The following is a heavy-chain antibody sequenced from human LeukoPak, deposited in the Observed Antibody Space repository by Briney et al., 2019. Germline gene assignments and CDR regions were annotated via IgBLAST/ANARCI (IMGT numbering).Heavy chain of an antibody. Sequence: PGGSLRLFCAASRFTFSIYGMHWAPQAPGKGLEWVAVISYDGSNKYYADSVKGRFTISRDNSKNTLYLKMNSLRAEDTGVYYCAKVRLSGSGSYYMVDYWGQGTLVTVSS. D-gene: IGHD3-10*01. V-gene: IGHV3-30*18. CDR1: RFTFSIYG. CDR3: AKVRLSGSGSYYMVDY. CDR2: ISYDGSNK. J-gene: IGHJ4*02.